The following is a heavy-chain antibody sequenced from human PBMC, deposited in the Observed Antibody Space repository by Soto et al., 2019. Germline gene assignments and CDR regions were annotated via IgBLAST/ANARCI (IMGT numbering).Heavy chain of an antibody. J-gene: IGHJ6*02. Sequence: GGSLRLSCSASGFTFSSYAMNWVRQAPGKGLEYVSAISSNGGSTYYADSVKGRFTISRDNSKNTLYLQMSSLRAEDTAVYYCVKDSTYDYYDSSGTPDQSYYYYGMDVWGQGTTVTVSS. D-gene: IGHD3-22*01. CDR3: VKDSTYDYYDSSGTPDQSYYYYGMDV. V-gene: IGHV3-64D*06. CDR1: GFTFSSYA. CDR2: ISSNGGST.